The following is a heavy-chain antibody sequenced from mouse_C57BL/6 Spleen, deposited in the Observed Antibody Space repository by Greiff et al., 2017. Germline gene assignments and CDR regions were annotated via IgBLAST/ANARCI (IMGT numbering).Heavy chain of an antibody. D-gene: IGHD1-1*01. Sequence: VQLQQSGPELVKPGASVKISCKASGYAFSSSWMTWVKQRPGKGLEWIGRIYPGDGDTNYNGKFKGKATLTADKSSSTAYMQLSRLTTEDSAVYFCARDGSLYYCDYWGQGTTLTVSS. J-gene: IGHJ2*01. CDR3: ARDGSLYYCDY. CDR1: GYAFSSSW. V-gene: IGHV1-82*01. CDR2: IYPGDGDT.